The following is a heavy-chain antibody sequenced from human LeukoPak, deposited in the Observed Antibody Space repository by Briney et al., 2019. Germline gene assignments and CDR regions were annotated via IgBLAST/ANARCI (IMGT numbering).Heavy chain of an antibody. V-gene: IGHV1-69*04. D-gene: IGHD2-2*01. CDR1: GGTFSSYA. CDR3: ARSPYCSSTSCSMRWFDP. CDR2: IIPILGIA. J-gene: IGHJ5*02. Sequence: GSSVKVSCKASGGTFSSYAISWVRQAPGQGLEWMGRIIPILGIANYAQKFQGRVTITADKSTSTAYMELSSLRSEDTAVYYCARSPYCSSTSCSMRWFDPWGQGTLVTVSS.